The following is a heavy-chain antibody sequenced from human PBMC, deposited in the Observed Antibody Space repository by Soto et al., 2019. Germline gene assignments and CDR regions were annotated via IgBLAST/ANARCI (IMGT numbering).Heavy chain of an antibody. J-gene: IGHJ4*02. CDR1: GFTFSSYS. V-gene: IGHV3-48*02. D-gene: IGHD6-19*01. Sequence: EVQLVESGGGLVQPGGSLRLSCAASGFTFSSYSMNWVRQAPGKGLEWVSYISSSSSTIYYADSVKGRFTISRDNAKNSLYLQMNSLRDEDTAVYYCATGEREQWLPYYFDYWGQGTLVTVSS. CDR3: ATGEREQWLPYYFDY. CDR2: ISSSSSTI.